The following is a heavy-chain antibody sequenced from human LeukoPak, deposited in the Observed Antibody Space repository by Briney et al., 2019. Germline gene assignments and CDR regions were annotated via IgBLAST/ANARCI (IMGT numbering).Heavy chain of an antibody. J-gene: IGHJ4*02. CDR2: ISYDGSSK. V-gene: IGHV3-30*18. D-gene: IGHD3-22*01. CDR1: GFSFSDYG. Sequence: GGSLRLSCGASGFSFSDYGMHWVHQAPDKGLEWVAVISYDGSSKYYADSVKGRFTISRDNSKNTLYLQMNSLRAEDTAVYYCAKDLVGTTGFADYWGQGTLVTVSS. CDR3: AKDLVGTTGFADY.